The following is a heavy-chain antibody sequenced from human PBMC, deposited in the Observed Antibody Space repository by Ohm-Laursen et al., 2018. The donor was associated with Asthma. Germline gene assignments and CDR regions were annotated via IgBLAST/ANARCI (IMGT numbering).Heavy chain of an antibody. J-gene: IGHJ1*01. Sequence: SLRLSCAASGYTFSRYSIHWVRQIPGKGLEWVASISIASSFIYYADSVRGRFTTSRDNARNSVYLQMNDLRAEDTALYYCARIGPEWELPGREYSLHHWGEGTLVTVSS. V-gene: IGHV3-21*01. CDR3: ARIGPEWELPGREYSLHH. D-gene: IGHD1-26*01. CDR1: GYTFSRYS. CDR2: ISIASSFI.